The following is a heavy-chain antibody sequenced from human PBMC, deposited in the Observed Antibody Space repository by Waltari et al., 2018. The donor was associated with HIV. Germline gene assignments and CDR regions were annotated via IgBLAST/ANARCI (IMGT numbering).Heavy chain of an antibody. CDR2: FIPGAGTA. V-gene: IGHV1-69*08. Sequence: QVQLVQSGAEVKKPGSSLTTSCKVSGGALISHSFNWVRQAPGQGLEWRGRFIPGAGTANKEQRFQDRVTITADKITTTVYMELRSLRLDDTAMYYCASARETMGVDFDSWGQGTPVTV. D-gene: IGHD3-10*01. J-gene: IGHJ4*02. CDR3: ASARETMGVDFDS. CDR1: GGALISHS.